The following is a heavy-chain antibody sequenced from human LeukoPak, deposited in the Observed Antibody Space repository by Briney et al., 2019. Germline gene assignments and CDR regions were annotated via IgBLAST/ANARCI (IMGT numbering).Heavy chain of an antibody. J-gene: IGHJ4*02. CDR2: INWNGGST. CDR1: GFTFDDYG. D-gene: IGHD4-17*01. V-gene: IGHV3-20*04. CDR3: AKGTDDYGDYRIDY. Sequence: GGSLRLSCAASGFTFDDYGMSWVRQAPGKGLEWVSGINWNGGSTGYADSVKGRFTISRDNAKNSLYLQMNSLRAEDTALYYCAKGTDDYGDYRIDYWGQGTLVTVSS.